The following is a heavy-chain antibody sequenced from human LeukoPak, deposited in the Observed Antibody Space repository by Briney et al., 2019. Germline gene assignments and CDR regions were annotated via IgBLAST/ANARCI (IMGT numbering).Heavy chain of an antibody. J-gene: IGHJ4*02. Sequence: GGSLSLSCAASGFTFSTYYMNWLRQAPGKGRKGVSSISSSSSYIYDADSVKGRFTISRDNAKNSVYMQMNSLRAEDTAVYYCARDSPLDAIPFDYGGQGTLVTVS. CDR3: ARDSPLDAIPFDY. CDR1: GFTFSTYY. V-gene: IGHV3-21*01. CDR2: ISSSSSYI. D-gene: IGHD2-8*01.